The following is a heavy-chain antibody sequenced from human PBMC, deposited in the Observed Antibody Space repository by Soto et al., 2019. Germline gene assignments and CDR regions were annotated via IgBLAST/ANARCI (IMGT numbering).Heavy chain of an antibody. V-gene: IGHV3-33*01. CDR3: ARDRARARVPHFGMDV. Sequence: GGSLRLSCAASGFTFSSYGMHWVRQAPGKGLEWVAVIWYDGSNKYYADSVKGRFTISRDNSKNTLYLQMNSLRAEDTAVYYCARDRARARVPHFGMDVWGQGTTVTVSS. CDR2: IWYDGSNK. J-gene: IGHJ6*02. CDR1: GFTFSSYG. D-gene: IGHD3-10*01.